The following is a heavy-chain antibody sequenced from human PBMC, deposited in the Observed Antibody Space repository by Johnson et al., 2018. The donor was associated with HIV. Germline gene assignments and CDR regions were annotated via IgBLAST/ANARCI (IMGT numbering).Heavy chain of an antibody. D-gene: IGHD6-6*01. V-gene: IGHV3-30-3*01. Sequence: QVQVVESGGDLVQPGGSLRLSCAASGFAFSNHWMSWVRQAPGKGLEWVAVISHDGSNKYYADSVKGRFTISRDNSKNTLYLQMNSLIAEDTAVYYCATLSLIAAPDPFDIWGQGTMVTVSS. J-gene: IGHJ3*02. CDR3: ATLSLIAAPDPFDI. CDR2: ISHDGSNK. CDR1: GFAFSNHW.